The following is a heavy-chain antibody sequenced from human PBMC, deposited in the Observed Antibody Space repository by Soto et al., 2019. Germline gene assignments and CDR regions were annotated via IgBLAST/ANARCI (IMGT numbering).Heavy chain of an antibody. CDR1: GGSISSSNW. D-gene: IGHD3-9*01. CDR3: ARGGNYDIFTGFPYYFDY. V-gene: IGHV4-4*02. CDR2: IYHSGSA. Sequence: QVQLQESGPGLVKPSGTLSLTCAVSGGSISSSNWWSWVRQPPGKGLEWIGEIYHSGSANYNPSLKIRVPISVDKSTHQLPLKLSTVAAADTAVYYWARGGNYDIFTGFPYYFDYWGQGTLVTVSS. J-gene: IGHJ4*02.